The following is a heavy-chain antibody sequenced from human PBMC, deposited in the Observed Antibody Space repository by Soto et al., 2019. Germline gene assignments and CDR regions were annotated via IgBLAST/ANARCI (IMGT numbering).Heavy chain of an antibody. CDR2: IYYSGST. V-gene: IGHV4-59*01. Sequence: PSETLSLTCTVSGGSISSYYWSWTRQPPGKGLEWIGYIYYSGSTNYNPSLKSRVTISVDTSKNQFSLKLSSVTAADTAVYYCAIGYYYDSSGYFDYWGQRTLVPVSS. CDR3: AIGYYYDSSGYFDY. J-gene: IGHJ4*02. D-gene: IGHD3-22*01. CDR1: GGSISSYY.